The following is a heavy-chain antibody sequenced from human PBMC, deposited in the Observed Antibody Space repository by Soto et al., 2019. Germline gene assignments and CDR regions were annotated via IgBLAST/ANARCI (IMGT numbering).Heavy chain of an antibody. CDR2: IIPIFGTA. Sequence: QVQLVQSGAEVKKPGSSVKVSCKASGGTFSSYAISWVRQAPGQGLEWMGGIIPIFGTANYAQKFQGRATITEEDYTSTAYMELSSMRSEDTAVYYCASSSGCSSSCCYTIRTMCSSGWYVVWGQGTLVTVSS. V-gene: IGHV1-69*01. D-gene: IGHD2-2*02. CDR3: ASSSGCSSSCCYTIRTMCSSGWYVV. J-gene: IGHJ4*02. CDR1: GGTFSSYA.